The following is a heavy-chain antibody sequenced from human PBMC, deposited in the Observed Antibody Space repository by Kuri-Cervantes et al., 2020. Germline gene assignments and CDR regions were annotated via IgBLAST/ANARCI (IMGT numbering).Heavy chain of an antibody. V-gene: IGHV3-9*01. D-gene: IGHD6-19*01. Sequence: SLRLSCAASGFTFDDYAMHWVRQAPGKGLEWVSGISWNSGSIGYADSVKGRFTISRDNAKNSLYLQMNSLRAEDTALYYCAKARCAGYSSGLCAFDFWGQGVLVTVSS. CDR2: ISWNSGSI. J-gene: IGHJ4*02. CDR1: GFTFDDYA. CDR3: AKARCAGYSSGLCAFDF.